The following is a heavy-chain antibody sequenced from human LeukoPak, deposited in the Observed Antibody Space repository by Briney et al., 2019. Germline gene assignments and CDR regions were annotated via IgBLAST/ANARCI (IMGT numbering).Heavy chain of an antibody. CDR2: ISSSSSYI. CDR3: ARDVGLPGDFDY. Sequence: XGGSLRLSCAASGFTFSSYSMKWVRQAPGKGLEWVSSISSSSSYIYYADSVKGRFTISRDNAKNSLYLQMNSLRAEDTAVYYCARDVGLPGDFDYWGQGTLVTVSS. CDR1: GFTFSSYS. D-gene: IGHD1-14*01. J-gene: IGHJ4*02. V-gene: IGHV3-21*01.